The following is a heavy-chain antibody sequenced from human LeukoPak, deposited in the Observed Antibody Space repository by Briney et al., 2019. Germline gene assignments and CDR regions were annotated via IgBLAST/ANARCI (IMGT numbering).Heavy chain of an antibody. CDR1: GFTFSSYA. J-gene: IGHJ3*02. CDR3: ARFSSSGWLNDAFDI. V-gene: IGHV3-23*01. Sequence: GGSLRLSCAASGFTFSSYAMSWVRQAPGKGLEWVSAISGSGGSTYYADSVKGRFTISRDNSKNTLYLQMNRLRAEDTAVYYCARFSSSGWLNDAFDIWGQGTMVTVSS. CDR2: ISGSGGST. D-gene: IGHD6-19*01.